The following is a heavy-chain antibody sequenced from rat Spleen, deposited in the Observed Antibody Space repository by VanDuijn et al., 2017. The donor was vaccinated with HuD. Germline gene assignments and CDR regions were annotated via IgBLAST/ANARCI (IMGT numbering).Heavy chain of an antibody. Sequence: EVQLVESDGGLVQPGRSLKLSCAASGFTFSDYYMAWVRQAPTKGLEWVATISYDGTTTSYRDSVKGRFTISRDNAKSTLYLQMNSLKCEDTATYYCAVAGYGYWGQGVMVTVSS. CDR2: ISYDGTTT. V-gene: IGHV5-29*01. J-gene: IGHJ2*01. CDR3: AVAGYGY. CDR1: GFTFSDYY. D-gene: IGHD1-7*01.